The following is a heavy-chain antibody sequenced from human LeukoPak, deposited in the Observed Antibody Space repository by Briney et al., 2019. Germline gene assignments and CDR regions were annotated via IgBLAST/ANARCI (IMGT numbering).Heavy chain of an antibody. J-gene: IGHJ4*02. CDR1: GGSISSYY. D-gene: IGHD1-26*01. V-gene: IGHV4-4*07. CDR2: IYSSGST. CDR3: ARGDSSVGLHY. Sequence: SETLSLTCTVSGGSISSYYWSWIRQPAGKGLEWIGRIYSSGSTNYNPSLNSRVTVSLDTSKNQFSLKLSSVTAADTAVYYCARGDSSVGLHYWGQGTLVTVSS.